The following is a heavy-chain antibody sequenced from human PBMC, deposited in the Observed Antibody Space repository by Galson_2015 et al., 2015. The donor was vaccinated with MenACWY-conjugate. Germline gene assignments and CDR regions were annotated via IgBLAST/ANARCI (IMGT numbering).Heavy chain of an antibody. CDR1: VGSINRYY. CDR2: MYYSGSA. Sequence: ETLSLTCTVSVGSINRYYWSWIRQPPGEGLEWIGYMYYSGSANYTPSLKSRVTISVDTSRNQFSLTMTSVTAADTAVYFCARGVNLASMAGYWGQGTLVTVSS. D-gene: IGHD3-3*02. V-gene: IGHV4-59*01. J-gene: IGHJ4*02. CDR3: ARGVNLASMAGY.